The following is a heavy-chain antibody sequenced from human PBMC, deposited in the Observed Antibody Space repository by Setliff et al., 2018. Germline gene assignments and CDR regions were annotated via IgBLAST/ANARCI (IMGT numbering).Heavy chain of an antibody. V-gene: IGHV3-48*03. Sequence: GGSLRLSCAASGFTFSRYEMNWVRQAPGKGLEWISYISSSGTTIYYADSVQGRFTVSRDNAKNSVYLQMNSLGAEDTAVYYCGGGYCSSTSCLTLDYWGQGTLVTVSS. D-gene: IGHD2-2*01. CDR1: GFTFSRYE. J-gene: IGHJ4*02. CDR3: GGGYCSSTSCLTLDY. CDR2: ISSSGTTI.